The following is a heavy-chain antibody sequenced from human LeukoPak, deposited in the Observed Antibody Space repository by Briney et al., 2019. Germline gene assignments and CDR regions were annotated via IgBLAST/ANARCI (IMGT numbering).Heavy chain of an antibody. Sequence: GGSLRLSCAASGFTFSIYAMSWVRQAPGKGLEWVSAISGSGGSTYYADSVKGRFTISRDNSKNTLYLQMNSLRAEDTAVYYCAKGTYDYVWGSYRPFDYWGQGTLVTVSS. J-gene: IGHJ4*02. V-gene: IGHV3-23*01. CDR2: ISGSGGST. D-gene: IGHD3-16*02. CDR3: AKGTYDYVWGSYRPFDY. CDR1: GFTFSIYA.